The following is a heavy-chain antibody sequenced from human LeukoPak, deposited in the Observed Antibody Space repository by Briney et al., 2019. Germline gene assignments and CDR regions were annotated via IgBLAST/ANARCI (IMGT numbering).Heavy chain of an antibody. V-gene: IGHV1-3*01. Sequence: GASVKVSCKASGYTFTSYAMHWVHQAPGQRLEWMGWINAGNGNTKYSQKFQGRVTITRDTSASTAYMELSSLRSEDTAVYYCATHIVVVPAAHDAFDIWGQGTMVTVSS. CDR1: GYTFTSYA. CDR3: ATHIVVVPAAHDAFDI. CDR2: INAGNGNT. D-gene: IGHD2-2*01. J-gene: IGHJ3*02.